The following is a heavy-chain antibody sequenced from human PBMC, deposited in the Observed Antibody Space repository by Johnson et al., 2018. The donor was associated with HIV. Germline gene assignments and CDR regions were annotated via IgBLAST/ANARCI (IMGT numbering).Heavy chain of an antibody. Sequence: VQLVESGGGLVEPGGSLRLSCAASGFLFSNVWMSWVRQAPGKGLEWVGRIKSKADGGTIDYAAPVKGRFTISRDDPKNTLYVQMNSLKTEDTAVYYCTTDSRYSDSSGYYYWLGRGAFDIWGQGTMVTVSS. CDR2: IKSKADGGTI. J-gene: IGHJ3*02. V-gene: IGHV3-15*01. CDR3: TTDSRYSDSSGYYYWLGRGAFDI. D-gene: IGHD3-22*01. CDR1: GFLFSNVW.